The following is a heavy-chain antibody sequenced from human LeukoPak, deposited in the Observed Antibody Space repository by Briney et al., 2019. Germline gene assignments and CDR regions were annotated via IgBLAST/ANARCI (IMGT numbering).Heavy chain of an antibody. J-gene: IGHJ4*02. CDR2: ISGSGDST. V-gene: IGHV3-23*01. CDR3: AREFGSWLE. CDR1: GFTFSSSA. D-gene: IGHD6-13*01. Sequence: TGGSLRLSCAASGFTFSSSAMSWVRQAPGKGLEWVSSISGSGDSTYYADSVKGRFTISRDNSENTLYLQMNSLTAEDTAVYFCAREFGSWLEWGQGTLVTVSS.